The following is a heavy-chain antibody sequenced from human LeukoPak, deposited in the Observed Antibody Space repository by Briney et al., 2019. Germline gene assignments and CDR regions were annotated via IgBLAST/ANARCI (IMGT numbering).Heavy chain of an antibody. Sequence: GRSLRLSCGASGFTFSRYAMNWVRQAPGQGLEWVAIISYGGNNQYYAESVKGRFTISRDNSKNTLSLQVNSLRADDTAIYYCAIYQQQPRLGSDYWGQGTLVTVSS. V-gene: IGHV3-30-3*01. J-gene: IGHJ4*02. CDR2: ISYGGNNQ. D-gene: IGHD6-13*01. CDR1: GFTFSRYA. CDR3: AIYQQQPRLGSDY.